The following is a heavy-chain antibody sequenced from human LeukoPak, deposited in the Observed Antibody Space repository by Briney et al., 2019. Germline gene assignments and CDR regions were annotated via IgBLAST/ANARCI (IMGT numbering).Heavy chain of an antibody. Sequence: ASVKVSCKASGYTFTGYYMHWVRQAPGQGLEWMARINPNSGGTNYAQKFQGRVTMTRDTSISTAYMELSRLRSDDTAVYYCAREWPYGSGTYGYWGQGTLVTVSS. CDR2: INPNSGGT. CDR3: AREWPYGSGTYGY. V-gene: IGHV1-2*06. J-gene: IGHJ4*02. CDR1: GYTFTGYY. D-gene: IGHD3-10*01.